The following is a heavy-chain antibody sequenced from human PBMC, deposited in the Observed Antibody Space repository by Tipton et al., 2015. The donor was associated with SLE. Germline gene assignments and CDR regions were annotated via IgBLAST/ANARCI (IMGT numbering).Heavy chain of an antibody. J-gene: IGHJ3*02. Sequence: TLSLTCAVYGGSFGGYFWSWIRQPPGKGLEWIGEINHSGSTNYNPSPKSRVTISVDTSKNQFSLKLSSVTTADTAVYYCARSWGKQWLVEDAFDIWGQGTMVTVSS. V-gene: IGHV4-34*01. CDR2: INHSGST. D-gene: IGHD6-19*01. CDR3: ARSWGKQWLVEDAFDI. CDR1: GGSFGGYF.